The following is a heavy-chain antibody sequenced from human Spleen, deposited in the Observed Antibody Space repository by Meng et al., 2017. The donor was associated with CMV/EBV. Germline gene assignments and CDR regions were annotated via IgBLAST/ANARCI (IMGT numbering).Heavy chain of an antibody. J-gene: IGHJ6*02. CDR3: ASPRSVRATLVGYHYYYGMDA. D-gene: IGHD1-26*01. Sequence: IHWVRQDAGQGLEWMGWINPDSGGTNYPQKFQGRVTMTGDTSISTAYMELSRLRSDDTAVYYCASPRSVRATLVGYHYYYGMDAWGQGTTVTVSS. V-gene: IGHV1-2*02. CDR2: INPDSGGT.